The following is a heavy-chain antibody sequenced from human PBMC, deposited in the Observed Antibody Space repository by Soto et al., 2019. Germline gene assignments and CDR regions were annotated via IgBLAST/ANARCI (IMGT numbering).Heavy chain of an antibody. Sequence: PGESLKISCKGSGYSFTSYWIGWVRQMPGKGLEWMGIIYPGDSDTRYSPSFQGQVTISADKSISTAYLQWSSLKASDTAMYYCAGRYCSGGSCYHGNDAFDIWGQGTMVTVSS. CDR1: GYSFTSYW. V-gene: IGHV5-51*01. CDR2: IYPGDSDT. J-gene: IGHJ3*02. D-gene: IGHD2-15*01. CDR3: AGRYCSGGSCYHGNDAFDI.